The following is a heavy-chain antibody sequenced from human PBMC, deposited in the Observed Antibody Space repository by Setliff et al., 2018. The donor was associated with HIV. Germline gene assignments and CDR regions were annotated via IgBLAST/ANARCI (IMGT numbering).Heavy chain of an antibody. J-gene: IGHJ6*03. CDR1: GGRFSGYA. CDR3: ARGTDGDYYYYMDV. D-gene: IGHD3-10*01. CDR2: IIPMFGSA. Sequence: GASVKVSCKASGGRFSGYAMSWVRQAPGQGLEWMGGIIPMFGSANYAQKFQGRVTITADGSTRTVYMVLSSLRSEDTAVYYCARGTDGDYYYYMDVWGKGTTVTVSS. V-gene: IGHV1-69*13.